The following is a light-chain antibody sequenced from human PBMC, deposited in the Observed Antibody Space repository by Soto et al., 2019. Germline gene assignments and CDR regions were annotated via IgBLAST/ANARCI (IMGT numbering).Light chain of an antibody. CDR2: EAS. J-gene: IGKJ5*01. CDR3: QRYDNV. V-gene: IGKV1-33*01. Sequence: DIQMTQSPSSLSASVGDRVTITCQARQDIRKYLNWYQQKPGKAPKLLIYEASNLQTGVPSRFSGSRAGTDFTFTISSLQPEDIATYYCQRYDNVFGQGTRLAIK. CDR1: QDIRKY.